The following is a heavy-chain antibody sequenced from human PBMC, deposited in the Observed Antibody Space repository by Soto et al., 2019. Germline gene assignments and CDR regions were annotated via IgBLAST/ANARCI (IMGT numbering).Heavy chain of an antibody. J-gene: IGHJ4*02. CDR1: GGSLSGATYS. CDR3: ARSREFDY. Sequence: QVQLLESGSGLVKPLETLSLTCGVSGGSLSGATYSWNWIRQPPGKGLEWIGYIFPSGTTYYNPSLKSRVTISIDVSKNQFSLSLRSFTAADTAVYYCARSREFDYWSQGTLVSVSS. V-gene: IGHV4-30-2*01. CDR2: IFPSGTT.